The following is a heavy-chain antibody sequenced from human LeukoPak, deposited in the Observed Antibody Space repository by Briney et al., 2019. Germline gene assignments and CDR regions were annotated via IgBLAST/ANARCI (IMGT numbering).Heavy chain of an antibody. J-gene: IGHJ6*02. Sequence: GGSLRLSCAASGFTFSSYWMHWVRQAPGKGLVWASRINSDGSSTSYADSVKGRFTISRDNAKNTLYLQMNSLRAEDTAVYYCARGPIDIVVVPAATDYYYYGMDVWGQGTTVTVSS. CDR2: INSDGSST. CDR3: ARGPIDIVVVPAATDYYYYGMDV. CDR1: GFTFSSYW. D-gene: IGHD2-2*01. V-gene: IGHV3-74*01.